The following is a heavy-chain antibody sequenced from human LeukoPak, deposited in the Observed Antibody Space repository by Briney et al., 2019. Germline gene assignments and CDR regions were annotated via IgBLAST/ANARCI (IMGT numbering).Heavy chain of an antibody. CDR3: ARGVTRYNWFDP. V-gene: IGHV3-23*01. D-gene: IGHD4-11*01. CDR1: GFTFSTYA. Sequence: PGGSLRLSCAASGFTFSTYAMSWVRQAPGKGLEWVSAVRGSGTDTYFADSVKGRFTISRDNSKNTLYLQMNSLRAEDTAIYYCARGVTRYNWFDPWGQGTLVTVSS. J-gene: IGHJ5*02. CDR2: VRGSGTDT.